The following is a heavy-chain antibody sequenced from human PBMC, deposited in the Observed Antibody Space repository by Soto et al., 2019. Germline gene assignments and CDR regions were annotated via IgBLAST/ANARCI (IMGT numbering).Heavy chain of an antibody. CDR3: ARIGIAAAGTFYYYGMDV. Sequence: EVQLVESGGGLVQPGGSLRLSCAASGFTVSSNYMSWVRQAPGKGLEWVSVIYSGGSTYYVDSVKGRFTISRDNSKNTLYLQMNSLRAQDTAVYYCARIGIAAAGTFYYYGMDVWGQGTTVTVSS. CDR1: GFTVSSNY. CDR2: IYSGGST. V-gene: IGHV3-66*01. J-gene: IGHJ6*02. D-gene: IGHD6-13*01.